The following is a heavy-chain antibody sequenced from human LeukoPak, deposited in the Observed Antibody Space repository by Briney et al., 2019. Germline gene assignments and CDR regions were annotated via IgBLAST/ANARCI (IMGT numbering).Heavy chain of an antibody. Sequence: PGGSLRLSCAASGFTFTSYWMHWVRQAPGKGLVWLSRINSDGTITGYADSLEGRFTISRDNAKNTVYLQMNSLRAEDTAVYYCARPGVGFDYWGQGALVTVSS. CDR2: INSDGTIT. V-gene: IGHV3-74*01. CDR1: GFTFTSYW. CDR3: ARPGVGFDY. J-gene: IGHJ4*02.